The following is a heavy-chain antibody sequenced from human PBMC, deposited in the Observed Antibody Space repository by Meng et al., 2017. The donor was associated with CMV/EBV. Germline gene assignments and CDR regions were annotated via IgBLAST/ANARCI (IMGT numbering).Heavy chain of an antibody. V-gene: IGHV3-48*03. D-gene: IGHD2-2*01. CDR3: ARQEDYCSSSSCYGYFDC. Sequence: GESLKISCAASGFTFSHYEMNWVRQAPGKGLEWVSYISSGGSTIYYADSVKGRFTTSRDNAKKSLYLQMNSLRAEDTAVYYCARQEDYCSSSSCYGYFDCWGQGTLVTVSS. CDR1: GFTFSHYE. CDR2: ISSGGSTI. J-gene: IGHJ4*02.